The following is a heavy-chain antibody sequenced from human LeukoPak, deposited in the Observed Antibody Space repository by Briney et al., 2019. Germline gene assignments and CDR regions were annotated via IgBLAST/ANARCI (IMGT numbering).Heavy chain of an antibody. Sequence: GGSLRLSCAASGFTFSGYAMHWVRQAPGKGLEWVAFTRYDGNNKYYADSVKGRFTISRDNSKNTLYLQMNRLRAEDTAVYYCAREWGDAFDIWGQGTMVTVSS. CDR2: TRYDGNNK. CDR3: AREWGDAFDI. V-gene: IGHV3-30*02. J-gene: IGHJ3*02. D-gene: IGHD3-16*01. CDR1: GFTFSGYA.